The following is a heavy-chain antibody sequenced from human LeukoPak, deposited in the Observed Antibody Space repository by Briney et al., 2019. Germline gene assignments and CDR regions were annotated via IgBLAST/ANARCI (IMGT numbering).Heavy chain of an antibody. Sequence: SETLSLTCTVSGGSISSGGYYWSWIRQPPGKGLEWIGYIYHSGTTYYNPSLKSRVTISVDRSKNQFSLKLSSVTAADTAVYYCARHYPYDHYAPRALDIWGQGTMVTVSS. V-gene: IGHV4-30-2*01. CDR3: ARHYPYDHYAPRALDI. J-gene: IGHJ3*02. CDR2: IYHSGTT. CDR1: GGSISSGGYY. D-gene: IGHD2-2*01.